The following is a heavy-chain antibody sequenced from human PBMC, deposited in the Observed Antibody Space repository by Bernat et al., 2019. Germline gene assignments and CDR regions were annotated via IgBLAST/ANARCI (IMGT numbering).Heavy chain of an antibody. J-gene: IGHJ6*02. CDR3: AKEESYYYGMDV. CDR1: GFTFCSYG. Sequence: QVQLVGSGGGVVQPRRSLRLPCAASGFTFCSYGLHWVRQAPGKGLEWVAVISYDGSNKFYAGSVKGRFTISRENSKKTLCLKMNSLRAEATAVYYCAKEESYYYGMDVWGQGTTVTVSS. CDR2: ISYDGSNK. V-gene: IGHV3-30*18.